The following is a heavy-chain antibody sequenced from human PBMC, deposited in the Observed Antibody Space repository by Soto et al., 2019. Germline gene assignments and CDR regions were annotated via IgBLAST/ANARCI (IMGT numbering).Heavy chain of an antibody. D-gene: IGHD3-9*01. J-gene: IGHJ4*02. CDR3: ARVLLTGYYKAFYFDY. CDR1: GGSISSGGYS. V-gene: IGHV4-30-2*01. CDR2: IYHSGST. Sequence: SETLSLTCAVSGGSISSGGYSWSWIRQPPGKGLEWIGYIYHSGSTYYNPSLKSRVTISVDRSKNQFSLKLSSVTAADTAVYYCARVLLTGYYKAFYFDYWGRGTLVTVSS.